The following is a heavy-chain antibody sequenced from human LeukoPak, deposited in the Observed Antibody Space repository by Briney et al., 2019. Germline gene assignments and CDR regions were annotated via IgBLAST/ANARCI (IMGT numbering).Heavy chain of an antibody. Sequence: ASVKVSRKASGGTFSSYAISWVRQAPGQGLEWMGGIIPIFGTANYAQKFQGRVTITADESTSTAYMELSSLRSEDTAVYYCARYCSGGSCYGSLDYWGQGTLATVSS. CDR2: IIPIFGTA. D-gene: IGHD2-15*01. V-gene: IGHV1-69*13. J-gene: IGHJ4*02. CDR3: ARYCSGGSCYGSLDY. CDR1: GGTFSSYA.